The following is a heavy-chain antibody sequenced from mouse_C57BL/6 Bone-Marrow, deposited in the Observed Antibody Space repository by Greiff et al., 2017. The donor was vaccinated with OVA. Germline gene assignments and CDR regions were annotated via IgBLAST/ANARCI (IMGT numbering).Heavy chain of an antibody. Sequence: VKLQESGPGLVQPSQSLSITCTVSGFSLTSYGVHWVRQSPGKGLEWLGVIWRGGSTDYNAAFMSRLSITKDNSKSQVFFKMNILQADDTAIYYCAKEGNGYYVSYFDVWGTGTTVTVSS. V-gene: IGHV2-5*01. D-gene: IGHD2-3*01. J-gene: IGHJ1*03. CDR2: IWRGGST. CDR1: GFSLTSYG. CDR3: AKEGNGYYVSYFDV.